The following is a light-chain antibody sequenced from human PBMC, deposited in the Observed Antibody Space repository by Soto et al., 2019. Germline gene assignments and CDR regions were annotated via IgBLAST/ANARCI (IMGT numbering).Light chain of an antibody. CDR1: ISNIESNT. CDR2: TND. V-gene: IGLV1-44*01. J-gene: IGLJ1*01. CDR3: LAWDDSLNGNL. Sequence: QSVLTQPPSASGTPGQRVTISCSVSISNIESNTVYLYQQLPGMAPRLLIHTNDRRPSGVPDGFSGSKSGTSASLAISGLQSEDEADYYCLAWDDSLNGNLFGTGTKVTVL.